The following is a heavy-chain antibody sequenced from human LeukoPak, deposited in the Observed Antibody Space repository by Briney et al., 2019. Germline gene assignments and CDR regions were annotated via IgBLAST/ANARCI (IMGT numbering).Heavy chain of an antibody. CDR3: ARDHSLLVAVAGAFDY. CDR1: GFTFSSDW. CDR2: ISTDGSST. D-gene: IGHD6-19*01. V-gene: IGHV3-74*01. J-gene: IGHJ4*02. Sequence: GGSLRLSCAASGFTFSSDWMHWVRQAPGKGLVWVSRISTDGSSTYSADSVKGRFTISRDNTKNTLYLQMNSLRAEDTAVYYCARDHSLLVAVAGAFDYWGQGTLVTVSS.